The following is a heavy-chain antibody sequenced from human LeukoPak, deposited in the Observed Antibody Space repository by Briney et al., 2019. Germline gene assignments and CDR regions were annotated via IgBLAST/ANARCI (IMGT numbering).Heavy chain of an antibody. CDR1: GFTFSSYA. CDR3: AKSLFSLTDY. Sequence: GSLRPSCAASGFTFSSYAMSWVRQAPGKGLEWVSSISSSSSYIYYADSVKGRFTISRDNAKNSLYLQMNSLRAEDTAVYYCAKSLFSLTDYWGQGTLVTVSS. V-gene: IGHV3-21*01. CDR2: ISSSSSYI. D-gene: IGHD2-21*01. J-gene: IGHJ4*02.